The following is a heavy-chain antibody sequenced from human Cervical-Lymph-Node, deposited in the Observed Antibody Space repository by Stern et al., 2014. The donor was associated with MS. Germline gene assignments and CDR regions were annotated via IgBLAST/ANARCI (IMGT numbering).Heavy chain of an antibody. CDR2: ISYDVSNK. Sequence: QVQLVESGGGAVQPGGSLRLSCAASGFTFSSHGMHWVRQAPGKGLEWVAVISYDVSNKYYADSVKGRFTISRDNTKNTLYLQMNSLRGEDTAVFYCARDPAGGEFWSGYSMDVWGQGTTVTVSS. CDR1: GFTFSSHG. D-gene: IGHD3-3*01. CDR3: ARDPAGGEFWSGYSMDV. V-gene: IGHV3-30*03. J-gene: IGHJ6*02.